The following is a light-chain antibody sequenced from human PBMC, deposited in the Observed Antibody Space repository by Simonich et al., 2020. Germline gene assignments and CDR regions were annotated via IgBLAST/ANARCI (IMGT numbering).Light chain of an antibody. CDR3: QQYNNWPRT. CDR2: CAS. CDR1: QSVSSN. V-gene: IGKV3-15*01. J-gene: IGKJ1*01. Sequence: EIVMTQSPATLSVSPGERATLSCRASQSVSSNLAWYQQKPGQAPRLLIYCASTRATGIPARFSCSGSGTEFTLTISSLQSEDFAVYYCQQYNNWPRTFGQGTKVEIK.